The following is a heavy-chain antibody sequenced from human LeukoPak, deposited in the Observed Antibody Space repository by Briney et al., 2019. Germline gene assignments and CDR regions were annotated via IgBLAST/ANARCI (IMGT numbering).Heavy chain of an antibody. J-gene: IGHJ4*02. CDR1: GGSISSSSYY. V-gene: IGHV4-39*07. CDR2: IYYSGST. D-gene: IGHD3-3*01. Sequence: SETLSLTCTVSGGSISSSSYYWGWIRQPPGKGLEWIGSIYYSGSTYYNPSLKSRVTISVDTSKNQFSLKLSSVTAADTAVYYCANVYYDFWSGYYPSLYYFDYWGQGTLVTVSS. CDR3: ANVYYDFWSGYYPSLYYFDY.